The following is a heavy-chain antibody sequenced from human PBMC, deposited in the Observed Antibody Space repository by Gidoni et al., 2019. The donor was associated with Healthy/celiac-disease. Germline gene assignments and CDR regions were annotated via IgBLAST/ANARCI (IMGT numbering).Heavy chain of an antibody. J-gene: IGHJ6*03. CDR2: IYYSGST. CDR1: GGSISSSSYY. CDR3: ARHNLDYYYYYMDV. V-gene: IGHV4-39*01. Sequence: QLQLQESGPGLVKPSETLSLTCTVSGGSISSSSYYWGWIRQPPGKGLEWIGSIYYSGSTYYNPSLKSRVTISVDTSKNQFSLKLSSVTAADTAVYYCARHNLDYYYYYMDVWGKGTTVTVSS.